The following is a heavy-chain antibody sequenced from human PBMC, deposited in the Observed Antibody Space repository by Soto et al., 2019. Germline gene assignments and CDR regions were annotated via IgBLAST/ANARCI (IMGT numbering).Heavy chain of an antibody. CDR3: ARESQETDGDYDDAVDI. V-gene: IGHV1-46*01. CDR1: GYTFSRHH. J-gene: IGHJ3*02. CDR2: INRSGGGT. D-gene: IGHD4-17*01. Sequence: QVQLVQSGAEVKKPGASVKVSCKASGYTFSRHHMHWVRQAPGQGLEWMGIINRSGGGTTYAQKFQGRVAMTRDTSKSTVYMELYSLRSEDTAVYYCARESQETDGDYDDAVDIWGQGTMVTVSS.